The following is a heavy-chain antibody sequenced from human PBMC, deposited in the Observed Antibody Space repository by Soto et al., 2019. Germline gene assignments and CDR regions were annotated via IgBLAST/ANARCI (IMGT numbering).Heavy chain of an antibody. CDR2: ISSSSSTI. CDR3: ARDDNGEADY. Sequence: EVQLVESGGGLVQPGGSLRLSCAASGFTFSSYSMNWVRQAPGKGLEWVSYISSSSSTIYYADSVKGRFTISRDNAKNALYLQMNSLRDDDTAVYYCARDDNGEADYWGQGTLVTVSS. J-gene: IGHJ4*02. D-gene: IGHD4-17*01. V-gene: IGHV3-48*02. CDR1: GFTFSSYS.